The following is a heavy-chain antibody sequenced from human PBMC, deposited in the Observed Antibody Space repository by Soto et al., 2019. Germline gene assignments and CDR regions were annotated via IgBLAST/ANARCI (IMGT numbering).Heavy chain of an antibody. CDR2: ISPSGGST. D-gene: IGHD3-10*01. CDR1: GYTFTTYY. CDR3: ARDARGSMDFYYYMDV. V-gene: IGHV1-46*03. Sequence: ASVKVSCKASGYTFTTYYMHWVRQAPGQGLEWVGLISPSGGSTYYAQKFQGRVTLTRDTSTSTVYMDLSSLRSEDTAVYFCARDARGSMDFYYYMDVWGKGTTVTVSS. J-gene: IGHJ6*03.